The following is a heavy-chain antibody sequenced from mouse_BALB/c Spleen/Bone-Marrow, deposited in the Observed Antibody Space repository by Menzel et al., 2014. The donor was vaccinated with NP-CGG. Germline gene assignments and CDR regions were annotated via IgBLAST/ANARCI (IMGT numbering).Heavy chain of an antibody. V-gene: IGHV3-2*02. CDR2: INYSGIT. J-gene: IGHJ2*01. CDR3: ARGRDYFDY. Sequence: EVQLQQSGPGLVKPSQSLSLTCTVTGYSITSDYAWNWIRQLPGNKLEWMGSINYSGITTYNPSLKSRISITRDTSKNQFFLQLNSVTTEDTGTYYCARGRDYFDYWGQGTTLTVSS. CDR1: GYSITSDYA.